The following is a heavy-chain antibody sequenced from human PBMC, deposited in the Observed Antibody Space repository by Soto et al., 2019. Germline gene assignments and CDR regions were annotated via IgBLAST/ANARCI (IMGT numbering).Heavy chain of an antibody. Sequence: PGGSLRLSCAASGSTFSSYAMHWVRQAPGKGPEWVAVISYDGSNKYYADSVKGRFTISRDNSKNTLYLQMNSLRAEDTAVYYCARDFGREWELLYHYGMDVWGQGTTVTVSS. CDR1: GSTFSSYA. J-gene: IGHJ6*02. V-gene: IGHV3-30-3*01. CDR2: ISYDGSNK. D-gene: IGHD1-26*01. CDR3: ARDFGREWELLYHYGMDV.